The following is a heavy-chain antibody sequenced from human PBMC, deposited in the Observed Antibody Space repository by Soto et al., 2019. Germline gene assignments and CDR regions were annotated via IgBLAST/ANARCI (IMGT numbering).Heavy chain of an antibody. Sequence: GGSLRLSCAASGFTFSSYAMSWVRQAPGKGQEWVSTISASGGGTYYADSVKGRFTISRDNSKNTLYLQMSSLRPEDTAVYYCAKGILSATIAPYAMDVWGQGTTVTV. V-gene: IGHV3-23*01. J-gene: IGHJ6*02. CDR1: GFTFSSYA. CDR3: AKGILSATIAPYAMDV. CDR2: ISASGGGT. D-gene: IGHD2-21*01.